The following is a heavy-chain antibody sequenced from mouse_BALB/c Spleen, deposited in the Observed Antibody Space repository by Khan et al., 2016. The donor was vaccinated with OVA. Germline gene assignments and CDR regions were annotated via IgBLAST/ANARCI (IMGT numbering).Heavy chain of an antibody. J-gene: IGHJ2*01. CDR1: GYSITSDYA. V-gene: IGHV3-2*02. CDR3: ARIYGGYFDY. CDR2: ISYSGNT. Sequence: EVQLQESGPGLVKPSQSLSLTCTVTGYSITSDYAWNWIRQFPGNKLEWMGHISYSGNTKYNPSLKSRISITRDTSKNQFFLQLNSVTTEDTATYCCARIYGGYFDYWGQGTTLTVSS. D-gene: IGHD1-1*01.